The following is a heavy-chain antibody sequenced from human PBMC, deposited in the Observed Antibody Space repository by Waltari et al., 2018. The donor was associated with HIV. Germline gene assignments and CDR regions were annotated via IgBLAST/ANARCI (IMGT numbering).Heavy chain of an antibody. CDR2: IHHSGKV. D-gene: IGHD4-17*01. CDR1: GGPLKSSKW. V-gene: IGHV4-4*02. J-gene: IGHJ4*02. CDR3: ARLRDYGDYGHYDF. Sequence: QVQLQESGPGLVRPSGTLSLTCGVSGGPLKSSKWWSWIRQPPGKGLEWIGDIHHSGKVNSNSSLKGRVILSVDRSKNIFSLNLTSVTTADTATYFCARLRDYGDYGHYDFWGRGILVVVSS.